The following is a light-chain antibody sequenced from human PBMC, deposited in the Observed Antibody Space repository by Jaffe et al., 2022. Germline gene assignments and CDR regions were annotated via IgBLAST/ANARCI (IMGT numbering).Light chain of an antibody. CDR1: SGHSGNA. CDR2: VNSDGSH. V-gene: IGLV4-69*01. CDR3: QTWVTGTWDTGILV. J-gene: IGLJ3*02. Sequence: QLVLTQSPSASASLGASVRITCTLSSGHSGNAIAWHQQQPEKGPRYLLKVNSDGSHTKGDGIPDRFSGSSSGAERSLTISSLQSEDEADYYCQTWVTGTWDTGILVFGGGTKLTVL.